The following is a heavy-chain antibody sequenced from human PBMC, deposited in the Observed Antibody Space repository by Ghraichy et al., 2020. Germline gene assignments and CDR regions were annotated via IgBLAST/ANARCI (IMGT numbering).Heavy chain of an antibody. CDR1: EFTFSNYW. CDR2: IKEDGSET. J-gene: IGHJ4*02. V-gene: IGHV3-7*03. Sequence: GGSLRLSCAASEFTFSNYWMSWVRQAPGKGLEWVAHIKEDGSETYYVGSVKGRFTISRDNAKNSLYLQMNSLRADDTAVYYCARGVRGFVAFGYWGKGTLVTVSS. CDR3: ARGVRGFVAFGY. D-gene: IGHD3-10*01.